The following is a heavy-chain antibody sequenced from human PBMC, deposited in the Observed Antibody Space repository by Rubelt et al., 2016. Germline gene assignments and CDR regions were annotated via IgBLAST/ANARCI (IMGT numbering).Heavy chain of an antibody. CDR1: GGSISSSSYY. Sequence: QLQLQESGPGLVKPSETLSLTCTVSGGSISSSSYYWGWIRQPPGKGLEWIGSIYYSGSTYYNPSLKSRVTISVATSKNQFSRKLSSVTAADTAVYYCARDPRAGTTSFDYWGQGTLVTVSS. D-gene: IGHD1-7*01. CDR3: ARDPRAGTTSFDY. J-gene: IGHJ4*02. CDR2: IYYSGST. V-gene: IGHV4-39*07.